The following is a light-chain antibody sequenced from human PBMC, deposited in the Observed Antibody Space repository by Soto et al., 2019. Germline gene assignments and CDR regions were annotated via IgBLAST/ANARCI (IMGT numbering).Light chain of an antibody. J-gene: IGLJ1*01. V-gene: IGLV2-14*01. CDR1: SSDVGGYNY. CDR3: SSYTSSSTLV. Sequence: QSALPQPASVSGSPGQSITIPCSGTSSDVGGYNYVSWYQQHPGKAPKLMIYEVSNRPSGVSNRFSGSKSGNTASLTISGLQAEDEADYYCSSYTSSSTLVFGTGTKLTVL. CDR2: EVS.